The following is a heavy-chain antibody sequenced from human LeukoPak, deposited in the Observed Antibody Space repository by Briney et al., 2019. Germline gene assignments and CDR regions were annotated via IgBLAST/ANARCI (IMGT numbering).Heavy chain of an antibody. Sequence: PGGSLTLSCAASGFTFSDYYMSWIRQAPGKGLEWVSYISSSSSYTNYADSVKGRFTISRDNAKNSLYLQMNSLRAEDTAVYYCARRRYSGSYFLADWSQGTLVTVSS. J-gene: IGHJ4*02. CDR3: ARRRYSGSYFLAD. CDR1: GFTFSDYY. V-gene: IGHV3-11*03. CDR2: ISSSSSYT. D-gene: IGHD1-26*01.